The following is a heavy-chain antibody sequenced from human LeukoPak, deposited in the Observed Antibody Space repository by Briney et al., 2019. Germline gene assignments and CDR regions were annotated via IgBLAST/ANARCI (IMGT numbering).Heavy chain of an antibody. V-gene: IGHV1-2*02. CDR3: ARDVYGSGSYFY. CDR1: GYTFTGYY. D-gene: IGHD3-10*01. Sequence: ASVKVSCKASGYTFTGYYMHWVRQAPGQGLEWMGWINPNSGGTNYAQKFQGRVTMTRDTSISTAYMELSRPRSDDTAVYYCARDVYGSGSYFYWGQGTLVTVSS. CDR2: INPNSGGT. J-gene: IGHJ4*02.